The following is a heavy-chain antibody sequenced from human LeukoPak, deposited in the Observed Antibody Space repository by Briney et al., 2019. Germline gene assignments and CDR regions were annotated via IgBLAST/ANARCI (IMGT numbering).Heavy chain of an antibody. D-gene: IGHD3-22*01. J-gene: IGHJ3*02. V-gene: IGHV4-59*08. CDR3: ATKDSSGYIDAFDI. Sequence: SETLSLTCTVSGASISSYCWSWIRQPPGKGLEWIGYIYYSGSTNYNPSLKSRVTISVDTSKNQFSLKLSSVTAADTAVYYCATKDSSGYIDAFDIWGQGTMVTVSS. CDR2: IYYSGST. CDR1: GASISSYC.